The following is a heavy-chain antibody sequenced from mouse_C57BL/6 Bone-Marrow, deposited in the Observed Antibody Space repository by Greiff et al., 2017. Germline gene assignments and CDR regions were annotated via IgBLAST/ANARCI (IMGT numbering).Heavy chain of an antibody. CDR2: INPSSGYT. CDR1: GYTFTSYT. V-gene: IGHV1-4*01. Sequence: QVQLQQSGAELARPGASVKMSCKASGYTFTSYTMHWVKQRPGQGLEWIGYINPSSGYTKYNQKFKDKATLTVDKSSSTAYMQLSSLTSEDSAVYYCARSHYCGSCCWFAYWGKGTLVTVSA. CDR3: ARSHYCGSCCWFAY. D-gene: IGHD1-1*01. J-gene: IGHJ3*01.